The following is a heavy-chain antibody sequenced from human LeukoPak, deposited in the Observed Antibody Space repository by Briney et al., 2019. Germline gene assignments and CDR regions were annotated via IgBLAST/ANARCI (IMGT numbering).Heavy chain of an antibody. CDR1: GGSFSGYY. V-gene: IGHV4-34*01. Sequence: SETLSLTCAVYGGSFSGYYWSWIRQPPGKGLEWIGEINHSGSTNYNPSLKSRVTISVDTSKNQFSLKLSSVTAADTAVYYCARLSGVMHGYGDCYFDYWGQGTLVTVSS. J-gene: IGHJ4*02. D-gene: IGHD4-17*01. CDR3: ARLSGVMHGYGDCYFDY. CDR2: INHSGST.